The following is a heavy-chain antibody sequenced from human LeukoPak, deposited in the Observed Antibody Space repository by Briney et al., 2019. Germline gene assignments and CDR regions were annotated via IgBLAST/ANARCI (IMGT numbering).Heavy chain of an antibody. CDR2: INSDGSRT. Sequence: PGGSLRLSCAASGFIFSNYWMHWVRQAPGKGLVWVSRINSDGSRTSYADSVKGRFTISRDNAKNTLYLQMNSLRDEDTAVYYCARGPPNSGGYYVGDYWGQGTLLTVSP. CDR3: ARGPPNSGGYYVGDY. J-gene: IGHJ4*02. CDR1: GFIFSNYW. D-gene: IGHD1-26*01. V-gene: IGHV3-74*01.